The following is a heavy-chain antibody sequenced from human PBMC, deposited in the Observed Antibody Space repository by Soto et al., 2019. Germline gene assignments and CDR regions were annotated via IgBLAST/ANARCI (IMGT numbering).Heavy chain of an antibody. Sequence: QVQLQQWGAGLLKPSETLSLTCAVYGGSFSGYYWSWIRQPPGKGLEWIGEIDHSGSTNYNPSLKSRVTISVDTFKNQFSLKLSSVTAADTAVYYCARSTERYYYMDVWGKGTTVTVSS. CDR2: IDHSGST. J-gene: IGHJ6*03. CDR1: GGSFSGYY. V-gene: IGHV4-34*01. CDR3: ARSTERYYYMDV.